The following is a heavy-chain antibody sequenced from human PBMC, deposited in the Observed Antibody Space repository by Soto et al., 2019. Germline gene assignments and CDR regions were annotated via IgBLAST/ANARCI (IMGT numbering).Heavy chain of an antibody. V-gene: IGHV1-18*01. Sequence: QVQLVQSGAEVKKPGASVRVSCKSSGYTFTDYGITWVRQAPGQGLEWMGWINTYKGNINYAQRLQGRVTMTTDTSTSTAYMELGSLTSDDTAVYYCARERGGYKHFDYWGQGALVTVSS. CDR2: INTYKGNI. CDR1: GYTFTDYG. J-gene: IGHJ4*02. CDR3: ARERGGYKHFDY. D-gene: IGHD1-26*01.